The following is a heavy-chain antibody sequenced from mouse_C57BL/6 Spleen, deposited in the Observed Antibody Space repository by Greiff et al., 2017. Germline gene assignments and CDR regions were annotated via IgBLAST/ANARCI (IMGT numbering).Heavy chain of an antibody. Sequence: QVQLQQSGPELVKPGASVKISCTASGYAFSSSWMNWVKQRPGKGLEWIGRIYPGDGDTNYNGKFKGKATLTADKSSRTAYMQLSSLTSEDSAVYFCARGREGYFDCWGQGATLSVSS. CDR3: ARGREGYFDC. CDR1: GYAFSSSW. V-gene: IGHV1-82*01. CDR2: IYPGDGDT. J-gene: IGHJ2*01.